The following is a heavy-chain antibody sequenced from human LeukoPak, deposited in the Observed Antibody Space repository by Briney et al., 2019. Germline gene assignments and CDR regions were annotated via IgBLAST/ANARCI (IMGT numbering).Heavy chain of an antibody. CDR2: ISSSGSTI. CDR1: GFTFSSYE. J-gene: IGHJ4*02. CDR3: AREVVWFGESYFDY. D-gene: IGHD3-10*01. V-gene: IGHV3-48*03. Sequence: GGSLRLSCAASGFTFSSYEMNWVRQAPGKGLEWVSYISSSGSTIYYADSVKGRFTISRDNAKNSLYLQMNGLRAEDTAVYYCAREVVWFGESYFDYWGQGTLVTVSS.